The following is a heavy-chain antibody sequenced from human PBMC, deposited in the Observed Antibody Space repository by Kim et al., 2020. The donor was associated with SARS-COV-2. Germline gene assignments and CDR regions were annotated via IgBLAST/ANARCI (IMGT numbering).Heavy chain of an antibody. Sequence: VEPVKGRFTITRDNAKNSLYIQMNSLGAEDTAVYYGAREFREYVWGSYDPWGQGTLVTVSS. D-gene: IGHD3-16*01. J-gene: IGHJ5*02. V-gene: IGHV3-7*03. CDR3: AREFREYVWGSYDP.